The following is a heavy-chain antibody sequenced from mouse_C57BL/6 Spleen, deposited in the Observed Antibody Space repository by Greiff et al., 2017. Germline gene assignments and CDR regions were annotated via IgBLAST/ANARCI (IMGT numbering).Heavy chain of an antibody. D-gene: IGHD1-1*01. Sequence: LVESGAELVKPGASVKLSCTASGFNIKDYYMHWVKQRTEQGLEWIGRIDPEDGENKYAPKFQGKATITADTSSNTAYLQLSSLTSDDTAVYYCARRGDYGSFDYWGQGTTLTVSS. J-gene: IGHJ2*01. CDR1: GFNIKDYY. CDR2: IDPEDGEN. V-gene: IGHV14-2*01. CDR3: ARRGDYGSFDY.